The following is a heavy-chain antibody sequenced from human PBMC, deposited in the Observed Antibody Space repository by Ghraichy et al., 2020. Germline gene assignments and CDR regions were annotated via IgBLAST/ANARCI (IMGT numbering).Heavy chain of an antibody. V-gene: IGHV1-3*04. D-gene: IGHD3-3*01. J-gene: IGHJ1*01. CDR2: IVTGSGKT. CDR3: ATDHAYDFWSGLPH. CDR1: GYTFTTYA. Sequence: KVSCQASGYTFTTYAMHWVRQAPGQRLEWLGWIVTGSGKTEYSQKFQGRVTITRDTSASTAYMELSSLTSEDTAVYYCATDHAYDFWSGLPHWGQGTLITVSS.